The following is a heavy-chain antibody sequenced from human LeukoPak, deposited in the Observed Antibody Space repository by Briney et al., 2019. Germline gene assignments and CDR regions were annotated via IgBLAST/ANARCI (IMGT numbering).Heavy chain of an antibody. D-gene: IGHD2-21*01. Sequence: GGSLRLSCAASGLSFSNAWVSWVRQAPGKGLEWVARLVYDERNDYANSVKGRFTISRDNSKNTLYLQMDNLRVDDTAAYYCARDLSAAYDFWGQGILVTVSS. CDR1: GLSFSNAW. CDR3: ARDLSAAYDF. J-gene: IGHJ4*02. CDR2: LVYDERN. V-gene: IGHV3-33*08.